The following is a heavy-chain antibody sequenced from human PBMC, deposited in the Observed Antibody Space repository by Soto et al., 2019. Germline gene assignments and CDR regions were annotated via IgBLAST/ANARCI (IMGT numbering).Heavy chain of an antibody. V-gene: IGHV3-23*01. CDR2: TSGSGDFT. CDR1: GFTLSSYA. CDR3: ARGPTIFGVGVDAFDI. Sequence: EVQMLESGGGLVQPGGSLRLSCAASGFTLSSYALSWVRQAPGKGLEWVSGTSGSGDFTFDADSVRGRFTISRDNSMNTLYLQMNSLRVEDTAVYYCARGPTIFGVGVDAFDIWGQGTMATVSS. D-gene: IGHD3-3*01. J-gene: IGHJ3*02.